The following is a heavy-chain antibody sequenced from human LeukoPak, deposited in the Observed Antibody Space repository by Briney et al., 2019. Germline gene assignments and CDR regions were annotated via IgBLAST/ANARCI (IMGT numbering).Heavy chain of an antibody. CDR1: GFTFISYW. CDR3: ARGHHYYDSSAYDY. J-gene: IGHJ4*02. V-gene: IGHV3-74*01. D-gene: IGHD3-22*01. CDR2: INSDGSTT. Sequence: GGSQRLSCAASGFTFISYWMHWVRQAPGKGLVWVSRINSDGSTTSYAASVKGRFTISRDTAKNTLYLQMNSLRAEDTAVYYCARGHHYYDSSAYDYWGQGTLVTVSS.